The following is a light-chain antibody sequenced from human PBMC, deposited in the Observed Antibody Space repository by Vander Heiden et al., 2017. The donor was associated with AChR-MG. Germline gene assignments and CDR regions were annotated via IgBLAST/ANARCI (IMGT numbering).Light chain of an antibody. CDR1: QSISTF. J-gene: IGKJ1*01. V-gene: IGKV1-39*01. CDR3: QQCYSTPT. CDR2: SAS. Sequence: DIQMTQSPSSLSASVGDRVTITCRASQSISTFLHWYQRKPGKAPKLLIYSASNLESGVPSRFTGSGSGTDFTLTITRLQPEDFATYYCQQCYSTPTFGQGTKVETK.